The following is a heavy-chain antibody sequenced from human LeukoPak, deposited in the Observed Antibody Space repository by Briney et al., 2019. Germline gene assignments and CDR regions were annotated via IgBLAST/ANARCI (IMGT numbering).Heavy chain of an antibody. Sequence: GGSLRLSCAASGFTFSSYAMSWVRQAPGKGLEWVSVISGRGGSTYYRDSVKGRFTISRDNSKNTLYLQMNSLTAGDTAVYYCAKDGTTTVTSDYWGQGTLVTVSS. D-gene: IGHD4-11*01. CDR3: AKDGTTTVTSDY. CDR1: GFTFSSYA. CDR2: ISGRGGST. J-gene: IGHJ4*02. V-gene: IGHV3-23*01.